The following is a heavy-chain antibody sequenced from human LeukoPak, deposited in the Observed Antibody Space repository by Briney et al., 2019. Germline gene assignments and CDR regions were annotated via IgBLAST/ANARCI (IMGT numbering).Heavy chain of an antibody. CDR3: ARSGPAAGRRDGFDI. CDR1: GDLVSPTSFY. Sequence: WDTLSLLCSVSGDLVSPTSFYWPWIRQPPGKGLVCLWTTYYRDFTHNPSLTSRVTISVDTSKNQFSLKMSSVTAADTAVYYCARSGPAAGRRDGFDIWGQGTMVTVSS. D-gene: IGHD2-2*01. V-gene: IGHV4-39*07. CDR2: TYYRDFT. J-gene: IGHJ3*02.